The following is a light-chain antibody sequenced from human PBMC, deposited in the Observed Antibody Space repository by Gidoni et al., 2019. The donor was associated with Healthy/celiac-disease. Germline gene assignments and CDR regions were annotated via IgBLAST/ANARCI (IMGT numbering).Light chain of an antibody. CDR3: QSYDSSLSGWV. V-gene: IGLV1-40*01. CDR1: SSNIGAGYD. Sequence: LTQPPSVSGAPGQTVTISCTGTSSNIGAGYDVTWYQQLPGTVPKLLIYGNSNRPSGVPDRFSGSKSGTSASLAITGLQAEDEAHYYCQSYDSSLSGWVFGGGTKLTVL. CDR2: GNS. J-gene: IGLJ3*02.